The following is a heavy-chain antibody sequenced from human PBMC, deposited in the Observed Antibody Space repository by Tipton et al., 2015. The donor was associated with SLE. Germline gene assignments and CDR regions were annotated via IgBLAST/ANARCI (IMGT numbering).Heavy chain of an antibody. J-gene: IGHJ2*01. D-gene: IGHD3-22*01. CDR2: IYTSGST. V-gene: IGHV4-61*09. Sequence: TLSLTCTVSGGSISSGSYYWSWIRQSAGKGLEWIGYIYTSGSTNYNPSLKSRVTISVDTSKNQFSLKLSSVTAADTAVYYCARGLYDSSGFDYWYCDRWGRGTLVTVAS. CDR3: ARGLYDSSGFDYWYCDR. CDR1: GGSISSGSYY.